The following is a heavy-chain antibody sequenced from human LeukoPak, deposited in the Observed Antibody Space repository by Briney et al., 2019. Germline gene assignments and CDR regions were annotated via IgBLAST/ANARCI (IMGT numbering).Heavy chain of an antibody. CDR1: GFTFSSYA. J-gene: IGHJ4*02. D-gene: IGHD6-19*01. CDR3: AKDFISGWYRDLGY. V-gene: IGHV3-23*01. CDR2: ISGSGGST. Sequence: PGGSLRLSCAASGFTFSSYAMSWVRQAPGKGLEWVAAISGSGGSTYYADSVKGRFTISRDNSRDTLYLQMNCLRAEDTAVYYCAKDFISGWYRDLGYWGQATLVTFSS.